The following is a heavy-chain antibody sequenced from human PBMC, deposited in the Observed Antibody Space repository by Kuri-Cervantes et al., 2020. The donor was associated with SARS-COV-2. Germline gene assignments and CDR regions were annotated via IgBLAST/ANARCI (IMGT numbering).Heavy chain of an antibody. D-gene: IGHD3-9*01. V-gene: IGHV3-9*01. CDR2: ISWNSGSI. CDR1: GFTFDDYV. CDR3: TKDRDNLPLHYGFDL. Sequence: GGSLRLSCAASGFTFDDYVMHWVRQAPGKGLEWVSGISWNSGSIGYADSVKGRFTISRDNAKNSLYLQMDSLRAEDTALYYCTKDRDNLPLHYGFDLWGQGTMVTVSS. J-gene: IGHJ3*01.